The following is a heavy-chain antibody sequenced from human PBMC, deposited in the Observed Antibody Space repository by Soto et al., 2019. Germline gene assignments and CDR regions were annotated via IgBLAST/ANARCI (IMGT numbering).Heavy chain of an antibody. D-gene: IGHD6-19*01. J-gene: IGHJ4*02. Sequence: SETLSLTCTVSGDSISSYYWSWIRQPPGKGLDWIGYIYYSGSTNYNPSLKSRVTISVDTSKNQFSLKLSSVTAADTAVYYCARHSYRGGNFDYWGQGTLVTVSS. V-gene: IGHV4-59*08. CDR2: IYYSGST. CDR3: ARHSYRGGNFDY. CDR1: GDSISSYY.